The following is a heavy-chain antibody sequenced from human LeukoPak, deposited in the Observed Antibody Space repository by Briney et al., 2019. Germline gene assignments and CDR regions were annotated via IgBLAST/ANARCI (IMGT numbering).Heavy chain of an antibody. J-gene: IGHJ5*02. CDR1: VYTFTSYD. CDR2: MNPNSGNT. CDR3: ARVRLPHNWFDP. D-gene: IGHD2-15*01. Sequence: ASVKVSCKASVYTFTSYDINWVRQATGQGLEWMGWMNPNSGNTGYAQKFQGRVTMTRNTSISTAYMELSSLRSEDTAVYYCARVRLPHNWFDPWGQGTLVTVSS. V-gene: IGHV1-8*01.